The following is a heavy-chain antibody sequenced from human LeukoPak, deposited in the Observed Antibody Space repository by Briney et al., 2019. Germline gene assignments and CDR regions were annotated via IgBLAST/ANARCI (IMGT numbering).Heavy chain of an antibody. CDR1: GFTFSNYG. CDR2: IAYDGSYK. Sequence: PGGSLTLSCPASGFTFSNYGMHWVRQAPCTGLEWVTVIAYDGSYKYYADSVKGRFTISRDNSKNTLYLQMNSLRAEDTAVYYCAKADYDILTAYYSWGQGTLVTVSS. V-gene: IGHV3-30*18. D-gene: IGHD3-9*01. CDR3: AKADYDILTAYYS. J-gene: IGHJ5*02.